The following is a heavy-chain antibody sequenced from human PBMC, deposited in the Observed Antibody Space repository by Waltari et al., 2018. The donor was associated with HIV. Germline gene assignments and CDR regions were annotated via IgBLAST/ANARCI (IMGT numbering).Heavy chain of an antibody. Sequence: EVQLVESGGGLVQPGGSLRLSCAASGFTVSSNYMSWVRQAPGKGLEWVSVIYSGVSTYSADSVKGRFTISRDNSKNTLYLQMNSLRAEDTAVYYCASIAYCGGDCYPRGMDVWGQGATVTVSS. J-gene: IGHJ6*02. V-gene: IGHV3-66*01. CDR1: GFTVSSNY. CDR3: ASIAYCGGDCYPRGMDV. D-gene: IGHD2-21*02. CDR2: IYSGVST.